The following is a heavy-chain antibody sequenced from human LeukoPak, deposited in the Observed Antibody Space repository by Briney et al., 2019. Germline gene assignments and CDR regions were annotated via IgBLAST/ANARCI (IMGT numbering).Heavy chain of an antibody. V-gene: IGHV4-59*03. CDR3: ATSLPGATYIDD. CDR1: GGSISSYY. Sequence: SETLSLTCTVSGGSISSYYWSWIRQPPGKRLEWIGYMYYSGTTSYNPSLKSRVTISVDTSKNQFSLKLSSVTAADTAVYYCATSLPGATYIDDWGQGTLVTVSS. D-gene: IGHD1-26*01. CDR2: MYYSGTT. J-gene: IGHJ4*02.